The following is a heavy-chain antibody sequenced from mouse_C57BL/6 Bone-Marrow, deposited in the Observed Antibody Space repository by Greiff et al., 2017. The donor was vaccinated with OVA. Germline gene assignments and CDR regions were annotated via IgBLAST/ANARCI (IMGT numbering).Heavy chain of an antibody. V-gene: IGHV1-15*01. CDR2: IDPETGGT. CDR3: TRTGGGAY. D-gene: IGHD4-1*01. J-gene: IGHJ3*01. CDR1: GYTFTDYE. Sequence: QVQLKQSGAELVRPGASVTLSCKASGYTFTDYEMHWVKQTPVHGLEWIGAIDPETGGTAYNQKFKGKAILTADKSSSTAYMELRSLTSEDSAVYYCTRTGGGAYWGQGTLVTVSA.